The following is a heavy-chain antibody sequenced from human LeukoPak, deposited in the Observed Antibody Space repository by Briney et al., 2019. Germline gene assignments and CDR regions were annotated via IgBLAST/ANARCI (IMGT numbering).Heavy chain of an antibody. V-gene: IGHV3-30*03. CDR1: GFTFSSYG. CDR3: ARDKLLEYGNWFDP. D-gene: IGHD1-1*01. Sequence: PGGSLRLSCAASGFTFSSYGMHWVRQAPGKGLEWVAVISYDGSNKYYADSVKGRFTISRDNSKNTLYLQMNSLRAEDTAVYYCARDKLLEYGNWFDPWGQGILVTVSS. J-gene: IGHJ5*02. CDR2: ISYDGSNK.